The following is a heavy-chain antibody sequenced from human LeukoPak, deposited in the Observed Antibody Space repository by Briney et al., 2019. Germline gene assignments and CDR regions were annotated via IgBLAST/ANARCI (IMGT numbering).Heavy chain of an antibody. CDR1: GFTFSNSR. D-gene: IGHD3-10*01. Sequence: GGSLTLSCAVSGFTFSNSRMSWVCHAPPPGLELVGRINSKSDGGTTDYAAPVKSRFTISRYDSKNTVSLQMNSLKTEDTAVYYCTSILSSDMARGVISGDWWSQGTLV. V-gene: IGHV3-15*01. J-gene: IGHJ4*02. CDR3: TSILSSDMARGVISGDW. CDR2: INSKSDGGTT.